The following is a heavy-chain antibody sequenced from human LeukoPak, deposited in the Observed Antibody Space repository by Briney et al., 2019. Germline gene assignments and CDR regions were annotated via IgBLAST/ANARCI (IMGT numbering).Heavy chain of an antibody. CDR3: ARGGVVLAAPQENWFDP. V-gene: IGHV4-30-2*01. CDR1: GGSISSGGYY. Sequence: PSETLSLTCTVSGGSISSGGYYWSWIRQPPGKGLEWIGYIYHSGSTYYNPSLKSRVTISVDRPKNQFSLKLSSVTAADTAVYYCARGGVVLAAPQENWFDPWGQGTLVTVSS. CDR2: IYHSGST. D-gene: IGHD2-2*01. J-gene: IGHJ5*02.